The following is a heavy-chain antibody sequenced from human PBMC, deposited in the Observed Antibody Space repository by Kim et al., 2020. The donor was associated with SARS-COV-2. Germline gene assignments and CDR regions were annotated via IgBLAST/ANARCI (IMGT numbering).Heavy chain of an antibody. D-gene: IGHD2-2*01. CDR2: ISAYNGNT. CDR3: ARVQGGGYCSSTSCPNWFDA. J-gene: IGHJ5*02. CDR1: GYTFTSYG. V-gene: IGHV1-18*01. Sequence: ASVKVSCKASGYTFTSYGISWVRQTPGQGLEWMGWISAYNGNTNYAQKLQGRVTMTTDTSTSTAYMELRSLRSDDTAVYYCARVQGGGYCSSTSCPNWFDAWGQGTLVTVSS.